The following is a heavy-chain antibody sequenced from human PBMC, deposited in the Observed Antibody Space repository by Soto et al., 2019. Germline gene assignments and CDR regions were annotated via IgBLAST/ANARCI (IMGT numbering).Heavy chain of an antibody. CDR1: GFTFSSYG. CDR3: EKGWGGGYEAHDAFDI. J-gene: IGHJ3*02. CDR2: ISYDGSNK. Sequence: QVQLVESGGGVVQPGRSLRLSCAASGFTFSSYGMHWVRQAPGKGLEWVAVISYDGSNKYYADSVKGRFTISRDNSKNTLYLQMNSLRAEDTAVYYCEKGWGGGYEAHDAFDIWGQGTMVTVSS. V-gene: IGHV3-30*18. D-gene: IGHD5-12*01.